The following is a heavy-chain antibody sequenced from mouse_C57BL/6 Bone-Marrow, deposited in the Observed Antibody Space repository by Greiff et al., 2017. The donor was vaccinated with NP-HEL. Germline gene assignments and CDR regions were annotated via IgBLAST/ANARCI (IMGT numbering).Heavy chain of an antibody. V-gene: IGHV5-4*01. CDR1: GFTFSSYA. J-gene: IGHJ3*01. D-gene: IGHD2-4*01. CDR3: AREGDYDYAAWFAY. CDR2: ISDGGSYT. Sequence: EVMLVESGGGLVKPGGSLKLSCAASGFTFSSYAMSWVRQTPEKRLEWVATISDGGSYTYYPDNVKGRFTISRDNAKNNLYLQMSHLKSEDTAMYYWAREGDYDYAAWFAYWGQGTLVTVSA.